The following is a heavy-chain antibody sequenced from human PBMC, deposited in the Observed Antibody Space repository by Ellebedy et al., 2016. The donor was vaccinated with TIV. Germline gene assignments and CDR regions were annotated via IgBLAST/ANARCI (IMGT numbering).Heavy chain of an antibody. Sequence: GESLKISXAASGFTFSSYSMNWVRQAPRKGLEWVSYISSSSSTIYYADSVKGRFTISRDNAKNSLFLQMNSLRDEDTAVYYCARAQQMVNHDPFDIWGQGTMVTVSS. CDR2: ISSSSSTI. CDR1: GFTFSSYS. CDR3: ARAQQMVNHDPFDI. V-gene: IGHV3-48*02. D-gene: IGHD6-13*01. J-gene: IGHJ3*02.